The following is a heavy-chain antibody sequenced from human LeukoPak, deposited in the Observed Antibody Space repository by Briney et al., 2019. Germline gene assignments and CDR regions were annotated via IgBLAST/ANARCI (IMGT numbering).Heavy chain of an antibody. J-gene: IGHJ4*02. D-gene: IGHD5-18*01. CDR2: IRSKANSYAT. V-gene: IGHV3-73*01. Sequence: GGSLRLSCAASGFTFSGSAMHWVRQASGEGLEWVGRIRSKANSYATAYAASVKGRFTISRDDSKNTLYLQMNSLRAEDTALYYCAKDRIHLWPPVWYFDYWGRGTLVTVSS. CDR3: AKDRIHLWPPVWYFDY. CDR1: GFTFSGSA.